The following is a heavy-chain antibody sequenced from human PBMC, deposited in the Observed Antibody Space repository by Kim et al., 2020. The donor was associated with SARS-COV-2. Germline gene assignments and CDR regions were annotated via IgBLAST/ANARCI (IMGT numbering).Heavy chain of an antibody. D-gene: IGHD3-22*01. CDR3: ARGGYYYDSSGYYHNWFDP. CDR2: IYYSGST. J-gene: IGHJ5*02. V-gene: IGHV4-59*01. Sequence: SETLSLTCTVSGGSISSYYWSWIRQPPGKGLEWIGYIYYSGSTNYNPSLKSRVTISVDTSKNQFSLKLSSVTAADTAVYYCARGGYYYDSSGYYHNWFDPWGQGTLVTVSS. CDR1: GGSISSYY.